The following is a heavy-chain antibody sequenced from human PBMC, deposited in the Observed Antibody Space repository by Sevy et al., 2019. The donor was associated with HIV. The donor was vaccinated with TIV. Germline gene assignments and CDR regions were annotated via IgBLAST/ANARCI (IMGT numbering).Heavy chain of an antibody. D-gene: IGHD3-22*01. CDR2: IKSKTDGGTT. J-gene: IGHJ4*02. V-gene: IGHV3-15*01. Sequence: GGSLRLSCVASGFTFSNAWMSWVRQAPGKGLEWVGRIKSKTDGGTTDYPAPVKGRFTISRDDSKNTLYLQINSLKTEDTAVYYCTTDIGHYASSDYYSTFDYWGQGTLVTVSS. CDR3: TTDIGHYASSDYYSTFDY. CDR1: GFTFSNAW.